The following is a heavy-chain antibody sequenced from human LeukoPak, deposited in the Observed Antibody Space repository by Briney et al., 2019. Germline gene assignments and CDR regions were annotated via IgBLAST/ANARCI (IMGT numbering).Heavy chain of an antibody. CDR1: GFTFSTYS. J-gene: IGHJ6*03. Sequence: PGGSLRLSCAASGFTFSTYSMNWVRQAPGKGLEWVSYISSSSSTIYYADAVKGRFTISRDNSKNTLYLQMNSLRAEDTAVYYCARTTGHYYYYMDVWAKGPRSSSP. CDR2: ISSSSSTI. CDR3: ARTTGHYYYYMDV. D-gene: IGHD4-11*01. V-gene: IGHV3-48*01.